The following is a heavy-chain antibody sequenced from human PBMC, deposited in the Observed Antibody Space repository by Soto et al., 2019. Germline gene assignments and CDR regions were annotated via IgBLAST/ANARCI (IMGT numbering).Heavy chain of an antibody. V-gene: IGHV1-69*06. D-gene: IGHD3-3*01. J-gene: IGHJ6*02. CDR1: GGTFSSYA. Sequence: ASVKVSCKASGGTFSSYAISWVRQAPGQGLEWMGGIIPIFGTANYAQKFQGRVTITADKSTSTAYMELSSLRSEDTAVYYCATPSYDFWSVTCPDVWGQGTTVTVSS. CDR2: IIPIFGTA. CDR3: ATPSYDFWSVTCPDV.